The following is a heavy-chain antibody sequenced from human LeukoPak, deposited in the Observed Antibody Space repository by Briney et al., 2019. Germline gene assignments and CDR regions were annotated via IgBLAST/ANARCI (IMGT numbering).Heavy chain of an antibody. Sequence: GGSLRLSCVVSGSTFSSYWMSWVRQAPGKGLEWVANIKQDGSEKSYVDSVKGRFTISRDNAKNSLFLQMNSLRAEDTAIYYCARPTRGLTTDYWGQGTLVTVSS. CDR3: ARPTRGLTTDY. D-gene: IGHD4/OR15-4a*01. CDR2: IKQDGSEK. J-gene: IGHJ4*02. V-gene: IGHV3-7*03. CDR1: GSTFSSYW.